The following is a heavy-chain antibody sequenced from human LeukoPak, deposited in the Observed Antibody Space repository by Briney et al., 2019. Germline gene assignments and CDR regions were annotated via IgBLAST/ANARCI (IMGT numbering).Heavy chain of an antibody. CDR1: GYTLTELS. CDR3: ATAARRLGELSFFDY. D-gene: IGHD3-16*02. CDR2: FDPEDGET. Sequence: ASVKVSCKVSGYTLTELSMHWVRPAPGKGLEWMGGFDPEDGETTYAQKFQGRVTMTEDTSTDTAYMELSSLRSEDTAVYYCATAARRLGELSFFDYWGQGTLVTVSS. V-gene: IGHV1-24*01. J-gene: IGHJ4*02.